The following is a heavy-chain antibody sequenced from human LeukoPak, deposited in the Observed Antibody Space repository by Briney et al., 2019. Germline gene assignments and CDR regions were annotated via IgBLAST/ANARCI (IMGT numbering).Heavy chain of an antibody. J-gene: IGHJ3*02. Sequence: GGSLRLSCAASGFTFSTYSMNWVRQAPGKGLEWVSSISGSGSHIYYADSVKGRFTISRDNAKNSLYLQMNSLRAEDTAVFYCARGIVVGATAGEGFDIWGQGTMVTVSS. CDR3: ARGIVVGATAGEGFDI. V-gene: IGHV3-21*01. D-gene: IGHD1-26*01. CDR1: GFTFSTYS. CDR2: ISGSGSHI.